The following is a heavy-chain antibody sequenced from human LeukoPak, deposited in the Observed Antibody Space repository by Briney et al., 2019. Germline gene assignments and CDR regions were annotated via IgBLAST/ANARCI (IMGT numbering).Heavy chain of an antibody. J-gene: IGHJ5*02. Sequence: PGXXLRLSCAASGFTFSSYSMNWVRQAPGRGLEWVSYISSASNTIYYADSMKGRFTISRDNAKNSLYLQMNSLRAEDTAMYYCARDGWFGDYNWFDPWGQGTLVTVSS. CDR3: ARDGWFGDYNWFDP. CDR1: GFTFSSYS. V-gene: IGHV3-48*01. CDR2: ISSASNTI. D-gene: IGHD3-10*01.